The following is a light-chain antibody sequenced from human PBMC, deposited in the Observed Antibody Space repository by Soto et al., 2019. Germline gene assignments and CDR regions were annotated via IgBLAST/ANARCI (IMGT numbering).Light chain of an antibody. Sequence: QSALTQPASVSGSPGQSITISCTGTSSDVGGYNYVSWYQQHPGKAPKLMIYDVSNRPSGVSNRFSGSKSGNTAPLTISGLQAEDEADYYCSSHTSSSTSYVFGTGTKLTVL. CDR3: SSHTSSSTSYV. V-gene: IGLV2-14*01. J-gene: IGLJ1*01. CDR2: DVS. CDR1: SSDVGGYNY.